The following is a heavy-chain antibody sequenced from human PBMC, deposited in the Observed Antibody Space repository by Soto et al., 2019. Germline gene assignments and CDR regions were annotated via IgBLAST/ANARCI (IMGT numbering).Heavy chain of an antibody. CDR1: GGTFSSYA. CDR3: ASHKFQGALKEYCSGGSCYYYFGMDV. Sequence: GASVRVSCKASGGTFSSYAISWVRQAPGQGLEWMGGIIPIFGTANYAQKFQGRVTITADESTSTAYMELSSLRSEDTAVYYCASHKFQGALKEYCSGGSCYYYFGMDVWGQGITVTVPS. V-gene: IGHV1-69*13. D-gene: IGHD2-15*01. CDR2: IIPIFGTA. J-gene: IGHJ6*02.